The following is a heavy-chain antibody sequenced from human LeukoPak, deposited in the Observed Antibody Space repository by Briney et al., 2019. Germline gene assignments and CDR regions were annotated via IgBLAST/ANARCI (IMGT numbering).Heavy chain of an antibody. J-gene: IGHJ4*02. CDR1: GYTFTGYY. D-gene: IGHD3-10*01. Sequence: ASVKVSCKASGYTFTGYYMHWVRQAPGQGLEWMGWINPNSGGTNYAQKFQGWVTMTRDTSISTAYMGLSRLRSDDTAVYYCARLGRPVPHYFDYWGQGTLVTVSS. CDR3: ARLGRPVPHYFDY. CDR2: INPNSGGT. V-gene: IGHV1-2*04.